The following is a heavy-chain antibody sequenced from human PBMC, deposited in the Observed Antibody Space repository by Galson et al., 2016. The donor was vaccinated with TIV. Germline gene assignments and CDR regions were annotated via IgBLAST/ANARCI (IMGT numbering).Heavy chain of an antibody. Sequence: SLRLSCAASGFTFSHFGMHWVRQSPGKGLEWLAVILYDGSSQFYADSVEGRFAISRDNSKNTLYLQMNSLGAEDTALYYCAKSGDSSSIDSWGQGTLVIVSS. CDR2: ILYDGSSQ. V-gene: IGHV3-30*18. CDR1: GFTFSHFG. D-gene: IGHD6-13*01. CDR3: AKSGDSSSIDS. J-gene: IGHJ4*02.